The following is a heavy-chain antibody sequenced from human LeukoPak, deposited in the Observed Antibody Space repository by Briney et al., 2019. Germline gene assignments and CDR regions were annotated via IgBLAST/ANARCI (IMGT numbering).Heavy chain of an antibody. CDR2: TYYRSKWYN. CDR1: GDSFSTASNA. Sequence: SQTLSLTCAISGDSFSTASNAWYWIRQSPSRGLEWLGRTYYRSKWYNDYALSVKSRITVNPDTSKNQFSLQLNSVTPEDTAVYYCARGSNLYSSSWYFDYWGQGTLVTVSS. CDR3: ARGSNLYSSSWYFDY. J-gene: IGHJ4*02. D-gene: IGHD6-13*01. V-gene: IGHV6-1*01.